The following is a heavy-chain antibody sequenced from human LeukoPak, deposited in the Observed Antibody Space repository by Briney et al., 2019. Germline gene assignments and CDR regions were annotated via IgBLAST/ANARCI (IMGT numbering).Heavy chain of an antibody. CDR2: IYYRGST. J-gene: IGHJ3*01. CDR1: GGSISSGDYS. Sequence: SETLSLTCTVSGGSISSGDYSWTWIRQHPGKGLEWIGYIYYRGSTYYNPSLKSRASISVDAYKNQFSLKLSSVTAADTAVYHCARADYSGGWAGGIDVWGHGTMVTVSS. V-gene: IGHV4-31*03. D-gene: IGHD6-19*01. CDR3: ARADYSGGWAGGIDV.